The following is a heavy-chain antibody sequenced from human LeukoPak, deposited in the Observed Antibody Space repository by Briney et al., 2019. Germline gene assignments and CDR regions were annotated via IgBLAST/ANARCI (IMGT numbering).Heavy chain of an antibody. Sequence: PSETLSLTCTVSGGYISRGDYYASWIRQPPGKGLEWVGYIYYSVSTYYNPYLKSRVTISVDTSKNQFSLKLSSVTAADTAVYYCARGIVVVPAAAYEGYYYYMDVWGKGTTVTVSS. V-gene: IGHV4-30-4*08. CDR2: IYYSVST. D-gene: IGHD2-2*01. J-gene: IGHJ6*03. CDR1: GGYISRGDYY. CDR3: ARGIVVVPAAAYEGYYYYMDV.